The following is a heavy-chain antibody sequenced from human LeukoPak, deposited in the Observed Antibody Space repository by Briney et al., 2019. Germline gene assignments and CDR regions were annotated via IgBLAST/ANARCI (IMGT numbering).Heavy chain of an antibody. CDR2: IYYSGST. CDR3: ARVSNYYDSSGYPLFDY. CDR1: GGSISRGGYY. D-gene: IGHD3-22*01. V-gene: IGHV4-31*03. Sequence: SETLSLTCTVSGGSISRGGYYWSWIRQHPGKGLEWIGYIYYSGSTYYNPSLKSRVTISVDTSKNQFSLKLSSVTAADTAVYYCARVSNYYDSSGYPLFDYWGQGTLVTVSS. J-gene: IGHJ4*02.